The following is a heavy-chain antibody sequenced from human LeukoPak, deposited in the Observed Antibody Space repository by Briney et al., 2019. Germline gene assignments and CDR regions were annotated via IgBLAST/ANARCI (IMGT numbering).Heavy chain of an antibody. J-gene: IGHJ5*02. CDR3: ARYGRLRSSQSNWFDP. Sequence: SETLSLTCTVSGGSISSYYWSWIRQPPGKGLEWIGYIYYSGSTNYNPSLKSRVTISVDTSKNQFTLKVNSVTAADTAVYYCARYGRLRSSQSNWFDPWGQGTLVTVSS. CDR1: GGSISSYY. D-gene: IGHD1-26*01. V-gene: IGHV4-59*08. CDR2: IYYSGST.